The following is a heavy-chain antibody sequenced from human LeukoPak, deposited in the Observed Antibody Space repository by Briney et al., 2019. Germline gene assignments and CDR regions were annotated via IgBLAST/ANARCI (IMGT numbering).Heavy chain of an antibody. J-gene: IGHJ6*03. CDR1: GFTVSSNY. CDR2: IYSGGST. CDR3: ARGPPGRFLEWLWTYYMDV. Sequence: SGGSLRLSCAASGFTVSSNYMSWVRQAPGKGLEWVSVIYSGGSTYYADSVKGRFTISSDNSKNTLYLQMNSPRAEDTAVYYCARGPPGRFLEWLWTYYMDVWGKGTTVTVSS. V-gene: IGHV3-53*01. D-gene: IGHD3-3*01.